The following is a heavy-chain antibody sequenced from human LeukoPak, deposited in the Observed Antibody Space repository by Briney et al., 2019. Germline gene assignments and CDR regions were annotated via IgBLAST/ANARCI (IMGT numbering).Heavy chain of an antibody. J-gene: IGHJ4*02. CDR3: AKDSYSKGDF. Sequence: GGSLRLSCAASGFTFSRYSMNWVRQAPGKGLEWISFVSSTSTYIYYADSVKGRFTISRDNAKTSLYLQMNSLRAEDTAVYYCAKDSYSKGDFWGQGVLVTVSS. V-gene: IGHV3-21*01. D-gene: IGHD6-13*01. CDR2: VSSTSTYI. CDR1: GFTFSRYS.